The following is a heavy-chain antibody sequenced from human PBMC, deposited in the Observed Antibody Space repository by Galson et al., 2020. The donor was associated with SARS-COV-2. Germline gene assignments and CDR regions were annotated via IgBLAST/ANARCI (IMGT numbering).Heavy chain of an antibody. Sequence: ASVKVSCKASGYTFTGYYMHWVRQAPGQGLEWMGWINPNSGGTNYAQKFQGRVTMTRDTSISTAYMELSRLRSDDTAVYYCARDRTLLRYFDWLLDDDAFDIWGQGTMVTVSS. CDR2: INPNSGGT. D-gene: IGHD3-9*01. CDR1: GYTFTGYY. J-gene: IGHJ3*02. CDR3: ARDRTLLRYFDWLLDDDAFDI. V-gene: IGHV1-2*02.